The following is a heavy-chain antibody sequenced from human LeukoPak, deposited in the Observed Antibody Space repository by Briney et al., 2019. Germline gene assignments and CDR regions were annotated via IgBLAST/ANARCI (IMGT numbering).Heavy chain of an antibody. Sequence: GASVKVSCKASGYTFTGYYMHWVRQAPGQGLEWMGWINPNSGGTNYAQKFQGRVTMTRDTSISTAYMELSRLRSEDTAVYYCARDLIPTTVTTPGYWGQGTLVTVSS. V-gene: IGHV1-2*02. CDR1: GYTFTGYY. CDR2: INPNSGGT. J-gene: IGHJ4*02. CDR3: ARDLIPTTVTTPGY. D-gene: IGHD4-17*01.